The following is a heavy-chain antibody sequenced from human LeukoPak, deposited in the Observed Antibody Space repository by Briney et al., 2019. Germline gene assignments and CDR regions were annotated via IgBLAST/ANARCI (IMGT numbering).Heavy chain of an antibody. Sequence: GGSPRLSCAASGFTFDNYAMHWVRQAPGKGLEWVSYISWNSGLKGYADSVKGRFTISRDNAKNSLVLQMNSLTTEDTALYYCAKLGGSFDIWGQGTMVVVSS. V-gene: IGHV3-9*01. D-gene: IGHD3-16*01. CDR2: ISWNSGLK. CDR1: GFTFDNYA. CDR3: AKLGGSFDI. J-gene: IGHJ3*02.